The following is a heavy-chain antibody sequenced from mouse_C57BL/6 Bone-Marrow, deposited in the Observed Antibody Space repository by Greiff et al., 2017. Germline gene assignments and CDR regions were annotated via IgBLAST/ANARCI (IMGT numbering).Heavy chain of an antibody. J-gene: IGHJ1*03. CDR3: ATNYEYGYWYFDV. CDR2: INPYNGDT. CDR1: GYSFTGYF. Sequence: VQLQQSGPELVKPGASVKISCKASGYSFTGYFMNWVKQSHGKSLEWIGRINPYNGDTFYNQKFKGKSTLTVDKSSSTADMELLSLTSEEFAVYYCATNYEYGYWYFDVWGTGTTVTVSS. V-gene: IGHV1-37*01. D-gene: IGHD2-4*01.